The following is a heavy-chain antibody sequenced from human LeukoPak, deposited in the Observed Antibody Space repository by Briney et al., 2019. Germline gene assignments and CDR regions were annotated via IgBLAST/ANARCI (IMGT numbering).Heavy chain of an antibody. D-gene: IGHD3-22*01. J-gene: IGHJ3*02. CDR1: GGSISSSSYY. V-gene: IGHV4-39*07. Sequence: SETLSLTCTVSGGSISSSSYYWGWIRQPPGKGLEWIGSIYYSGSTYYNPSLKSRVTISVDTSKNQFSLKLSSVTAADTAVYYCASPGADSSGYSTDAFDIWGQGTMVTVSS. CDR3: ASPGADSSGYSTDAFDI. CDR2: IYYSGST.